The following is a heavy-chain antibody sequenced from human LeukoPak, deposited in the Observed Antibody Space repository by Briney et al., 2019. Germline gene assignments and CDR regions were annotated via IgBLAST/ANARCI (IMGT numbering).Heavy chain of an antibody. J-gene: IGHJ4*02. Sequence: PSETLSLTCAVYGGSFSGYYWSWIRQPPGKGLEWIGEINHSGSTNYNPSLKSRVTISVDTSKNQFSLKLSSVTAADTAVYYCARGTRYYDSSENPHFDYWGQGTLVTVSS. D-gene: IGHD3-22*01. CDR2: INHSGST. V-gene: IGHV4-34*01. CDR1: GGSFSGYY. CDR3: ARGTRYYDSSENPHFDY.